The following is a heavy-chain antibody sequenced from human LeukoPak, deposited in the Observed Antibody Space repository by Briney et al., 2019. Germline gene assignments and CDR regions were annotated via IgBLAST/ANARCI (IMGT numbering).Heavy chain of an antibody. V-gene: IGHV4-34*01. J-gene: IGHJ4*02. CDR3: ARARGTVAIDY. D-gene: IGHD5-12*01. CDR1: GGSFSGYY. CDR2: INHSGST. Sequence: SETLSLTCAVYGGSFSGYYWSWIRQPPGKGLEWIGEINHSGSTNYNPSLKSRVTVSVDTSKNQFSLKLTSVTAADTAVYYCARARGTVAIDYWGQGTLVTVSS.